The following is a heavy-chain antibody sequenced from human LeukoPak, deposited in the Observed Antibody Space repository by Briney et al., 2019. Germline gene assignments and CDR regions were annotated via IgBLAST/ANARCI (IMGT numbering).Heavy chain of an antibody. CDR3: AREPVAGSDY. J-gene: IGHJ4*02. Sequence: PSETLSLTCAVYGGSFSGYYWSWIRQPPGKGLEWIGEINHSGSTNYNPSLKSRVTISVDTSKNQFSLKLSSVTAADTAVYYCAREPVAGSDYWGQGTLVTVSS. V-gene: IGHV4-34*01. CDR1: GGSFSGYY. D-gene: IGHD6-19*01. CDR2: INHSGST.